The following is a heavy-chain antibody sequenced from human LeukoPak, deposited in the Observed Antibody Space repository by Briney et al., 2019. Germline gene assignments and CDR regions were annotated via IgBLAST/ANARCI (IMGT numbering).Heavy chain of an antibody. CDR3: ARHWLDSGTPDRFDY. V-gene: IGHV4-61*05. CDR2: IYYTGST. J-gene: IGHJ4*02. D-gene: IGHD3-10*01. CDR1: GDSISTSGYY. Sequence: SSETLSLTCTVSGDSISTSGYYYDWIRQPPGKGLEWIGYIYYTGSTNYNPSLKSRVTISVDTSKNQFSLKLSSVTAADTAVYYCARHWLDSGTPDRFDYWGQGTLVTVSS.